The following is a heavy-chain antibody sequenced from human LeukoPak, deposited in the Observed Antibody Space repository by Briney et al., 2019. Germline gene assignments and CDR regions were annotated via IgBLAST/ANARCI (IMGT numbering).Heavy chain of an antibody. V-gene: IGHV5-51*01. CDR1: GYSFTSYW. CDR3: ARPIAVAGYSYYFDY. J-gene: IGHJ4*02. D-gene: IGHD6-19*01. Sequence: GESLKISCKGSGYSFTSYWIGWVRQMPGKGLGWMGIIYPGDSDTRYSPSFQGQVTISADKSISTAYLQWSSLKASDTAMYYCARPIAVAGYSYYFDYWGQGTLVTVSS. CDR2: IYPGDSDT.